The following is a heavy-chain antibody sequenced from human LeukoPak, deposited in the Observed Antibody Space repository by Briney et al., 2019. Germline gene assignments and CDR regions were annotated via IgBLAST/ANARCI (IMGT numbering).Heavy chain of an antibody. Sequence: KTSETLSLTCTVSGGSISSYYWSWIRQPAGKGLEWIGRIYTSGSTNYNPSLKSRVTMSVDTSKNQFSLKLSSVTAADTAVYYCARLETGYDSSGHYYYYYYMDVWGKGTTVTVSS. CDR3: ARLETGYDSSGHYYYYYYMDV. V-gene: IGHV4-4*07. CDR1: GGSISSYY. CDR2: IYTSGST. D-gene: IGHD3-22*01. J-gene: IGHJ6*03.